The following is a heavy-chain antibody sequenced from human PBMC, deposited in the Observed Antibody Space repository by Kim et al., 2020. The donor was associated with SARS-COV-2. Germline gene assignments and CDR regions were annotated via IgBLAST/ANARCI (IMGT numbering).Heavy chain of an antibody. CDR3: ARGRELHNWFDP. V-gene: IGHV1-69*02. CDR1: GGTFSSYT. Sequence: SVKVSCKASGGTFSSYTISWVRQAPGQGLEWMGRIIPILGIANYAQKFQGRVTITADKSTSTAYMELSSLRSEDTAVYYCARGRELHNWFDPWGQGTLVTVSS. CDR2: IIPILGIA. J-gene: IGHJ5*02. D-gene: IGHD1-26*01.